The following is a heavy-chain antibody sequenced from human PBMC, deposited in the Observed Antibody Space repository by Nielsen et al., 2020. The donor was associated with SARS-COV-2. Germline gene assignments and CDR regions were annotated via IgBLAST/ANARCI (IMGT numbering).Heavy chain of an antibody. D-gene: IGHD6-19*01. CDR3: ARLGSGRGPGEY. CDR1: GYTFTSYA. J-gene: IGHJ4*02. V-gene: IGHV1-3*01. Sequence: ASVKVSCKASGYTFTSYAMHWVRQAPGQRLEWMGWINAGNGNTKYSQKFQGRVTITRDTSASTAYMELSSLRSEDTAVYYCARLGSGRGPGEYWGRGTLVTVSS. CDR2: INAGNGNT.